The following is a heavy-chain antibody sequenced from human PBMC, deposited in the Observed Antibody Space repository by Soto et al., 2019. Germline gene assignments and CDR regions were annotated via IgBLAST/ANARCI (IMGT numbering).Heavy chain of an antibody. CDR1: GGSISSGGYY. CDR3: ARGIVVVPAALHP. D-gene: IGHD2-2*01. Sequence: LSLTCTVSGGSISSGGYYWSWIRQHPGKGLEWIGYIYYSGSTYYNPSLKSRVTISVDTSKNQFSLKLSSVTAADTAVYYCARGIVVVPAALHPWGQGTLVTVSS. V-gene: IGHV4-31*03. CDR2: IYYSGST. J-gene: IGHJ5*02.